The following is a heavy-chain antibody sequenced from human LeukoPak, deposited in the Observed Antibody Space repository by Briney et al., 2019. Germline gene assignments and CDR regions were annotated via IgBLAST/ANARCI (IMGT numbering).Heavy chain of an antibody. Sequence: SETLSLTCTVSGGSISSYYWSWIRQPPGKGLEWIGYMYYRGNTNYNPSLKSRVTISVDTSQNQFSLKLSSVTAADTAVYYCAIFPVGIAAAGTLYWGQGTLVTVSS. CDR2: MYYRGNT. CDR3: AIFPVGIAAAGTLY. J-gene: IGHJ4*02. D-gene: IGHD6-13*01. CDR1: GGSISSYY. V-gene: IGHV4-59*12.